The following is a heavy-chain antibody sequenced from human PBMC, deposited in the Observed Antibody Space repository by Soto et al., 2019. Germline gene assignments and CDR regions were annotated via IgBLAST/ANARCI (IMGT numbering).Heavy chain of an antibody. V-gene: IGHV1-69*13. CDR3: ASGARYDFWSGYYVGIEVRYYYYGMDV. Sequence: PVKVCWKAPRGAFSSYALSWLRQAPGQGLEWMGGIIPIFGTANYAQKFQGRVTITADESTSTAYMELSSLRSEDTAVYYCASGARYDFWSGYYVGIEVRYYYYGMDVWGQGTTVTVSS. CDR2: IIPIFGTA. D-gene: IGHD3-3*01. J-gene: IGHJ6*02. CDR1: RGAFSSYA.